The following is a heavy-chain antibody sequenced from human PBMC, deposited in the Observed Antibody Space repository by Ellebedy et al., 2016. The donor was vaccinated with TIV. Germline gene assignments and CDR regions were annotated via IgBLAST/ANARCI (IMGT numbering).Heavy chain of an antibody. Sequence: GGSLKISCAASGFNFRSYWMTWVRQAPGKGLEWVAKIRQEGDEIYYVESVKGRFTISRDNAKNPLFLQMNSLRVEDTAVYYCARRASYGDYAVQVNPWFDPWGQGTLVTVSS. J-gene: IGHJ5*02. V-gene: IGHV3-7*01. CDR1: GFNFRSYW. D-gene: IGHD4-17*01. CDR3: ARRASYGDYAVQVNPWFDP. CDR2: IRQEGDEI.